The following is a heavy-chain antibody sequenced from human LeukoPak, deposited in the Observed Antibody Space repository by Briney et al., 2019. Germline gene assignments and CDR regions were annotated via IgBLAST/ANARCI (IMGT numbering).Heavy chain of an antibody. CDR3: ARGGYDSSLDY. J-gene: IGHJ4*02. V-gene: IGHV3-7*01. D-gene: IGHD3-22*01. Sequence: GGSPRLSCGASGFTFDDYWMSWVRQAPGQGLEWVANINQDGSEKYYLDSAKGRFTISRDNARNSLYLQMNSLRAEDTAVYYCARGGYDSSLDYWGQGTLVTVSS. CDR2: INQDGSEK. CDR1: GFTFDDYW.